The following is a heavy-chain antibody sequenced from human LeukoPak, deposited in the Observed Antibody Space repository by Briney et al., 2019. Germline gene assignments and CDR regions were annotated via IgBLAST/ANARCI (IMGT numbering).Heavy chain of an antibody. Sequence: SETLSLTCTVSGGSISSYYWSWIRQPPGKGLEWIGYVYNSRGTNYNPSLKSRVTISVDTSKNQFSLNLSSVTAADTDVYYCARHTNGLHFDNWGQGTLVTVSS. CDR3: ARHTNGLHFDN. CDR1: GGSISSYY. V-gene: IGHV4-59*08. J-gene: IGHJ4*02. CDR2: VYNSRGT. D-gene: IGHD2-8*01.